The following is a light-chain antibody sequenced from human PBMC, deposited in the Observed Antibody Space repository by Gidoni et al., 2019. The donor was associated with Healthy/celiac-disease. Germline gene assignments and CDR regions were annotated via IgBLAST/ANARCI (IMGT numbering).Light chain of an antibody. CDR1: QSLLHSNGYNY. V-gene: IGKV2-28*01. Sequence: DIVMNQSPLSLPVTPGEPASISCRSSQSLLHSNGYNYLDWYLQKQGQSPQLLIYLGSNRASGVPDRFSGSGSGTDFTLKISRVEAEDVGVYYCMQALQTLWTFGQGTKVEIK. J-gene: IGKJ1*01. CDR3: MQALQTLWT. CDR2: LGS.